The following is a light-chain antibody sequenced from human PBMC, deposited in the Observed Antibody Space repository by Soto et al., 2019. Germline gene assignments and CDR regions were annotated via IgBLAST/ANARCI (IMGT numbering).Light chain of an antibody. V-gene: IGKV1-39*01. CDR2: AAS. J-gene: IGKJ2*01. CDR3: QQSYSTPYT. Sequence: DIQMTQSPSSLSASVGDRVTITCRARQRISSYLNWYQQKPGKAPKLLIYAASSLQSGVPTRFSGSGSGTYFTLTISSLHPEDFAAYYCQQSYSTPYTFGQGTKLEIK. CDR1: QRISSY.